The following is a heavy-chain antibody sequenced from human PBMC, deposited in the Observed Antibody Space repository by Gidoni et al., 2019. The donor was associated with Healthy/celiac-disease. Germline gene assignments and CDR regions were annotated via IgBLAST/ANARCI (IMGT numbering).Heavy chain of an antibody. D-gene: IGHD6-19*01. V-gene: IGHV3-33*01. Sequence: QVQLVESGGGVVQPGRSLRLSCAASGFTFSSYGMHWVRQAPGKGLEWVAVIWYDGSNKYYADSVKGRFTISRDNSKNTLYLQMNSLRAEDTAVYYCARGIAVAGKRGVDYWGQGTLVTVSS. CDR2: IWYDGSNK. CDR1: GFTFSSYG. CDR3: ARGIAVAGKRGVDY. J-gene: IGHJ4*02.